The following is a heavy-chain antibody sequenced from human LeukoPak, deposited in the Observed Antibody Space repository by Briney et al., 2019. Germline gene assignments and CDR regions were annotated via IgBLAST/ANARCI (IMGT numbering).Heavy chain of an antibody. D-gene: IGHD2-21*02. Sequence: SETLSLTCTVSGGSISSGGYYWSWIRQHPGKGLEWIGYIYYSGRTYSNPSLKSRVPISVDTSKTPFSLKLSSVTAADTAVYYCARGLLFSWFDPWGQGTLATVSS. CDR3: ARGLLFSWFDP. J-gene: IGHJ5*02. CDR2: IYYSGRT. CDR1: GGSISSGGYY. V-gene: IGHV4-31*03.